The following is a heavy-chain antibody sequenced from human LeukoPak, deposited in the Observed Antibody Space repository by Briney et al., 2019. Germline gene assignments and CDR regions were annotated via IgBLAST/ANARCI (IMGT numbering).Heavy chain of an antibody. V-gene: IGHV2-5*02. Sequence: SGPTLGNPSPTLTLTCTFSGFSLRTSGVGVGWIRQPPGKGLEWLSLLYWDDDKRYSLSLKSRLTITKDSSKSQVVLTLTNMDPVDTATYYYARSKMGLLIVYYFDYWGQGTLVTVSS. CDR3: ARSKMGLLIVYYFDY. J-gene: IGHJ4*02. D-gene: IGHD1-7*01. CDR2: LYWDDDK. CDR1: GFSLRTSGVG.